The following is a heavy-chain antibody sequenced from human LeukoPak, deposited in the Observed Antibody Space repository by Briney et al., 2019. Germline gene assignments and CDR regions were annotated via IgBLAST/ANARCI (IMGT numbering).Heavy chain of an antibody. V-gene: IGHV3-48*03. J-gene: IGHJ6*04. D-gene: IGHD3-10*02. CDR2: ISSSRPTI. Sequence: QPGGSLRLSCAASGFTFSTFAMIWVRQPPGKGLEWVSYISSSRPTIYYADSVKGRFTISRDNAKNSLYLQMNSLRAEDTAVYYCAELGITMIGGVWGKGTTVTISS. CDR1: GFTFSTFA. CDR3: AELGITMIGGV.